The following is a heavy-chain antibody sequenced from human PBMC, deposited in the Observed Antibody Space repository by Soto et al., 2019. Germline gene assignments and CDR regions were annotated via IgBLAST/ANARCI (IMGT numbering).Heavy chain of an antibody. V-gene: IGHV3-48*02. D-gene: IGHD3-9*01. J-gene: IGHJ4*02. CDR2: ISASGATI. CDR1: GFALSGAS. CDR3: ARDLTDFVKYYFDY. Sequence: GGSLRLSCAASGFALSGASMNWVRQAPGKGLEWVSYISASGATIYYADSVKGRFTIFRDKAQNSVYLQMDSLKDEDTAVYYCARDLTDFVKYYFDYWGQGALVTVSS.